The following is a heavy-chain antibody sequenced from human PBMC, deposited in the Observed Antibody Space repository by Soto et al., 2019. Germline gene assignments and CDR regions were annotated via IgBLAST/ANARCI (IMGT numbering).Heavy chain of an antibody. CDR2: IYPGDSDT. Sequence: GESLKISCKGSGYSLTSYWIGWVRQMPGKGLEWMGIIYPGDSDTRYSPSFQGQVTISADKSISTAYLQCSSLKASDTAMYYCARIVAGRRYYFHYPGKAPLVTVCS. CDR3: ARIVAGRRYYFHY. CDR1: GYSLTSYW. D-gene: IGHD6-19*01. J-gene: IGHJ4*02. V-gene: IGHV5-51*01.